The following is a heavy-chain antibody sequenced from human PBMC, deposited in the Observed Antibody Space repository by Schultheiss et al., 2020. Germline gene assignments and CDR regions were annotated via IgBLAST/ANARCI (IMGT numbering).Heavy chain of an antibody. J-gene: IGHJ4*02. CDR1: GGSFSGYY. Sequence: SQTLSLTCAVYGGSFSGYYWSWIRQPPGKGLGWIGYIYYSGSTYYNPSLKSRVTISVDTSKHQFSLKLSSVTAADTAVYYCARGAFWSGPTGLIDYWGQGTLVTVSS. CDR2: IYYSGST. CDR3: ARGAFWSGPTGLIDY. V-gene: IGHV4-30-4*01. D-gene: IGHD3-3*01.